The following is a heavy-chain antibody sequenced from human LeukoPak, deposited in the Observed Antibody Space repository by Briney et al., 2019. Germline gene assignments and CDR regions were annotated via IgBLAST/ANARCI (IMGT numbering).Heavy chain of an antibody. Sequence: GGSLRLSCAASGFTFSSYSMNWVRQAPRKGLEWVSYISSSSSTIYYADSVKGRFTISRDNAKNSLYLQMNSLRAEDTAVYYCASTFGVVTRGAFDIWGQGTMVTVSS. CDR1: GFTFSSYS. V-gene: IGHV3-48*01. CDR3: ASTFGVVTRGAFDI. D-gene: IGHD3-3*01. J-gene: IGHJ3*02. CDR2: ISSSSSTI.